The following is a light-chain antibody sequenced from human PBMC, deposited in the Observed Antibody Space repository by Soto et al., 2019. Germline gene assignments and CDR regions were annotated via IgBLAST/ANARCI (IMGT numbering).Light chain of an antibody. V-gene: IGLV1-47*01. CDR2: HNY. CDR1: SSNIGSDF. Sequence: QSVLTQPPSASGTPGQRVTISCSGSSSNIGSDFVYWYQQLPGTAPTLLISHNYQRPSGVPDRFSGSKSVTSGSLAISDLRSEDEVDYYCSAWDDSLSAYVFGAGTKLTVL. CDR3: SAWDDSLSAYV. J-gene: IGLJ1*01.